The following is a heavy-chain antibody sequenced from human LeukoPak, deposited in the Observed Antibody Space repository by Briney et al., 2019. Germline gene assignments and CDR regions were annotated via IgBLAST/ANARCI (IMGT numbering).Heavy chain of an antibody. CDR2: INAGNGNT. Sequence: ASVKVSCKASGYTFTSYAMHWVRQAPGQRLEWMGWINAGNGNTKYSQEFQGRVTITRDTSASTAYMELSSLRSEDMAVYYCAREAGYGPDYYYYYMDVWGKGTTVTVSS. D-gene: IGHD3-10*01. CDR3: AREAGYGPDYYYYYMDV. CDR1: GYTFTSYA. V-gene: IGHV1-3*03. J-gene: IGHJ6*03.